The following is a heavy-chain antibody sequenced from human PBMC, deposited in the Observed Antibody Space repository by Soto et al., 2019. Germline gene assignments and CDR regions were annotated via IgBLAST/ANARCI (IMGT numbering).Heavy chain of an antibody. V-gene: IGHV1-8*01. CDR3: ARGVDAGVDY. J-gene: IGHJ4*02. D-gene: IGHD3-10*01. CDR1: GYTFANYD. Sequence: QVQLVQSGAEVKEPGASVKVSCRASGYTFANYDINWLRQAAGQGLEWTGWMSPSRGDTGYAQKFQGRVTMTRDTSINTADVELSSLRSEDTALYYCARGVDAGVDYWGQGTLVTVSS. CDR2: MSPSRGDT.